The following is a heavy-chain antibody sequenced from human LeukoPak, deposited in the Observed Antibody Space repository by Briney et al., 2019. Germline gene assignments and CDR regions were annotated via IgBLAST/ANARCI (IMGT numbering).Heavy chain of an antibody. D-gene: IGHD3-9*01. J-gene: IGHJ4*02. CDR1: GYTFTGYY. CDR2: INPNSGGT. V-gene: IGHV1-2*02. CDR3: ATDHYDILTGPTFRGDDLVYY. Sequence: ASVKVSCKASGYTFTGYYMHWVRQAPEQGLEWMGWINPNSGGTNYAQKFQGRVTMTRDTSISTAYMELSRLRSDDTAVYYCATDHYDILTGPTFRGDDLVYYWGQGTLVTVSS.